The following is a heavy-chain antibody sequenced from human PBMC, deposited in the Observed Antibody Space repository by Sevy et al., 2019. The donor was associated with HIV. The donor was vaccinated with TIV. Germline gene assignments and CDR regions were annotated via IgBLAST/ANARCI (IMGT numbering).Heavy chain of an antibody. CDR3: AKRGSKSGYALGY. J-gene: IGHJ4*02. Sequence: EGSLRLSCIESGFTLSNYDIHWVRQAAGKGLEWVAFIQYDGSIQYYADSVKGRFTISRDNSKNTLYLQMNSLRPEDTAIYYCAKRGSKSGYALGYWGQGTLVTVSS. V-gene: IGHV3-30*02. CDR2: IQYDGSIQ. CDR1: GFTLSNYD. D-gene: IGHD5-12*01.